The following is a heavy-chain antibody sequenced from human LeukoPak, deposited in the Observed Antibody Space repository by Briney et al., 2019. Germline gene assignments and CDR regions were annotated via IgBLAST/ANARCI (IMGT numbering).Heavy chain of an antibody. CDR3: AGAQLNLLVDFGMDV. V-gene: IGHV4-59*01. J-gene: IGHJ6*02. CDR1: GGSISTYY. CDR2: IYYSGST. D-gene: IGHD1-1*01. Sequence: SETLSLTCSVSGGSISTYYWSWIRQPPGKGLEWIGYIYYSGSTNYNPSLKSRVTISVDTSKNQFSLKLTSVTAADTAVYYCAGAQLNLLVDFGMDVWGQGTTVTVSS.